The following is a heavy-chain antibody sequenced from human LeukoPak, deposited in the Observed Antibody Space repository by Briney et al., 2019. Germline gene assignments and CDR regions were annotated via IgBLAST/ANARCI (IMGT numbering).Heavy chain of an antibody. Sequence: SETLSLTCTVSGGSISSYYWGWIRQPPGKGLEWIGSIYYSGSTYYNPSLKSRVTISVDTSKNQFSLKLSSVTAADTAVYYCARTLRFLEWLPPDAFDIWGQGTMVTVSS. J-gene: IGHJ3*02. CDR1: GGSISSYY. V-gene: IGHV4-39*01. CDR3: ARTLRFLEWLPPDAFDI. D-gene: IGHD3-3*01. CDR2: IYYSGST.